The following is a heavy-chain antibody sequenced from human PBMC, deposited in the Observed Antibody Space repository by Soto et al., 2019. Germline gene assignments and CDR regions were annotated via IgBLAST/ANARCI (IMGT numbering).Heavy chain of an antibody. CDR3: TRAYGGNPALFDP. CDR1: GFTFRNYA. CDR2: ISGSGGRT. D-gene: IGHD4-17*01. Sequence: GSLRLSCAASGFTFRNYAMSWVRQAPGKGLEWVSGISGSGGRTFYADSVKGRFTISRDNSKNTLYLQMNSLRVDDTAVYYCTRAYGGNPALFDPWGQGT. J-gene: IGHJ5*02. V-gene: IGHV3-23*01.